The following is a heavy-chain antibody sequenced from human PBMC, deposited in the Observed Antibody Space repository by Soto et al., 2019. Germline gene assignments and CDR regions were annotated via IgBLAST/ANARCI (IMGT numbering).Heavy chain of an antibody. CDR1: GFTFSSYA. Sequence: QVQLVESGGGVVQPGRSLRPSCAASGFTFSSYAMHWVRQAPGKGLEWVAVISYDGSNKYYADSVKGRFTISRDNSKNTLYLQMNSLRAEDTAVYYCARGFEGAFDIWGQGTMVTVSS. CDR3: ARGFEGAFDI. J-gene: IGHJ3*02. V-gene: IGHV3-30-3*01. CDR2: ISYDGSNK.